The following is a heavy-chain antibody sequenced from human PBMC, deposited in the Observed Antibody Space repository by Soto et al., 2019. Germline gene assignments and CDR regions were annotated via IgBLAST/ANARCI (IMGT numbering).Heavy chain of an antibody. CDR2: IYYSGST. CDR3: ARAISGGWYGYYFDY. CDR1: GGSISSYY. D-gene: IGHD6-19*01. J-gene: IGHJ4*02. V-gene: IGHV4-59*01. Sequence: SETLSLTCTVSGGSISSYYWSWIRQPPGKGLEWIGYIYYSGSTNYNPSLKSRVTISVDTSKNRFSLKLSSVTAADTAVYYCARAISGGWYGYYFDYWGQGTLVTVSS.